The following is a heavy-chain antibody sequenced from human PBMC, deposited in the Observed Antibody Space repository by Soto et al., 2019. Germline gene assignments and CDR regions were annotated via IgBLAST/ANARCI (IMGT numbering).Heavy chain of an antibody. CDR2: INMDGTNS. J-gene: IGHJ4*02. D-gene: IGHD2-8*01. V-gene: IGHV3-74*01. Sequence: EVQLVESGGGLVQPGGSLRLSCAASGFTFSNAWMHWVRQGTGKGLVWLSRINMDGTNSNYADSVKGRFAISRDNAKNTLYLQMDSLRVEDTAVYFCARGPRGVYGNDYWGQGALVTVSS. CDR3: ARGPRGVYGNDY. CDR1: GFTFSNAW.